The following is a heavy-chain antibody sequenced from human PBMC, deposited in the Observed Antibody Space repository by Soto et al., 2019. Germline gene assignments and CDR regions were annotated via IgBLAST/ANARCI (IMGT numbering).Heavy chain of an antibody. J-gene: IGHJ4*02. Sequence: EVQLVESGGGLVQPGGSLRLSCAASGFTVSSNYMSWVRQAPGKGLEWVSVIYSGGSTYYADSVKGRFTISRDNSKNTLYLQMNSLRAEDTAVYYCARHGDDYGDYLGYWGQGTLVTVSS. CDR3: ARHGDDYGDYLGY. CDR2: IYSGGST. V-gene: IGHV3-66*04. D-gene: IGHD4-17*01. CDR1: GFTVSSNY.